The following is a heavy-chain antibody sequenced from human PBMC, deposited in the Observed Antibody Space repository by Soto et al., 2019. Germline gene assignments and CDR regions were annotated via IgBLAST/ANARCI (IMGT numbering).Heavy chain of an antibody. D-gene: IGHD6-13*01. V-gene: IGHV1-24*01. J-gene: IGHJ5*02. CDR2: FDPEDGET. CDR3: AKVHGDSSSWYVLSPSGLHNNWFDP. Sequence: ASVKVSCKVSGYTLTELSMHWVRQAPGKGLEWMGGFDPEDGETIYAQKFQGRVTMTEDTSTDTAYMELSSLRSEDTAVYYCAKVHGDSSSWYVLSPSGLHNNWFDPWGQGTLVTVSS. CDR1: GYTLTELS.